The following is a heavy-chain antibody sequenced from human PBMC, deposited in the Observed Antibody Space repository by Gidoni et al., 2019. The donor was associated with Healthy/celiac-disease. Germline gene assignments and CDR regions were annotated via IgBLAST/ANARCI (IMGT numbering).Heavy chain of an antibody. CDR3: AKSEGGTPAAINWFDP. D-gene: IGHD2-2*02. J-gene: IGHJ5*02. CDR2: ISYDGSNK. Sequence: PGKGLEWVAVISYDGSNKYYADSVKGRFTISRDNSKNTLYLQMNSLRAEDTAVYYCAKSEGGTPAAINWFDPWGQGTLVTVSS. V-gene: IGHV3-30*18.